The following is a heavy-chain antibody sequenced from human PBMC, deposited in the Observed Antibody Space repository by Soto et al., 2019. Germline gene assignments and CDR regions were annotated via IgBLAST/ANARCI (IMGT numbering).Heavy chain of an antibody. Sequence: EVQLVESGGGLVKPGGSLRLSCAASGFTFSSYSMNWVRQAPGKGLEWVSSISSSSSYIYYADSVKGRFTISRDNAKNSLYLQMNSLRAEDTAVYYCARDYGDYANFGGYWGQGTLDTVSS. CDR3: ARDYGDYANFGGY. V-gene: IGHV3-21*01. D-gene: IGHD4-17*01. CDR1: GFTFSSYS. CDR2: ISSSSSYI. J-gene: IGHJ4*02.